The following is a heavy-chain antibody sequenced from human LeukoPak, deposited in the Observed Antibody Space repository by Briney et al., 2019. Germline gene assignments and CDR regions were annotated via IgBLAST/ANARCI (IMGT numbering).Heavy chain of an antibody. Sequence: SETLSLTCTVSGGSISSYYWSWIRQPPGKGLEWIGYIYYSGSTNYNPSLKSRVTISVDTSKNQFSLKLSSVTAADTAVYYCARDLDYMDVWGKGTTVTVSS. CDR2: IYYSGST. V-gene: IGHV4-59*01. J-gene: IGHJ6*03. CDR1: GGSISSYY. CDR3: ARDLDYMDV.